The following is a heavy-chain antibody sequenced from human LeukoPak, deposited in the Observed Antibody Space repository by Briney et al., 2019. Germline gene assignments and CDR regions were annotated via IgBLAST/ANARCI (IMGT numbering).Heavy chain of an antibody. CDR3: ARERLLAGFDY. J-gene: IGHJ4*02. CDR2: INHSGST. V-gene: IGHV4-34*01. Sequence: SETLSLTCAVYGGSFNDYWWSWIRQPPGKGLEWIGEINHSGSTNYNPSLKSRVTMSVDTSKKQFSLKLSSVTAADTAVYYCARERLLAGFDYWGQGTLVTVSS. CDR1: GGSFNDYW. D-gene: IGHD3-22*01.